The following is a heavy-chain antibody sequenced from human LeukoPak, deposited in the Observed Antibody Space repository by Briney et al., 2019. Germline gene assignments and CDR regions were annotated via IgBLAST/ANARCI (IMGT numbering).Heavy chain of an antibody. CDR1: RHIFTGYW. J-gene: IGHJ4*02. Sequence: GESLKISCKGSRHIFTGYWIGWVRHMPGKGLEWMGIIYPDDSDTRYSPSFQGQVTMSVDKSISTAYLQWSSLKASDTAMYYCARHLEGYSYGPLNDYWGQGTLVTVSS. V-gene: IGHV5-51*01. D-gene: IGHD5-18*01. CDR2: IYPDDSDT. CDR3: ARHLEGYSYGPLNDY.